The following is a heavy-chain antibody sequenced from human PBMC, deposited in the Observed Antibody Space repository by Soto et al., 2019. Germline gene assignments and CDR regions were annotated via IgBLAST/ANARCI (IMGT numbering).Heavy chain of an antibody. D-gene: IGHD4-17*01. CDR2: ISGSGGRT. J-gene: IGHJ3*02. V-gene: IGHV3-23*01. Sequence: EVQLLESGGNLIQPGGSLRLSCAASGFTFRNYAMSWVRQAPGAGPEWVSGISGSGGRTYYADSVKGRFTISRDNSNNALFLQMNSLGAEDTALYYCAKDPNGDYVGAFDIWGRGTMVTVSS. CDR1: GFTFRNYA. CDR3: AKDPNGDYVGAFDI.